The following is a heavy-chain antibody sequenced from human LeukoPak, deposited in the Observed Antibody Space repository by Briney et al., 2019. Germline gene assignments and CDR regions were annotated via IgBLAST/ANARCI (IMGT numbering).Heavy chain of an antibody. CDR3: ASNPGQILHSKYFDY. V-gene: IGHV1-69*13. Sequence: SSVKVSCKASGGTFSSYAISWVRQAPGQGLEWMGGIIPIFGTANYAQKFQGRVTITADESTSTAYMELSSLRSEDTAVYYCASNPGQILHSKYFDYWGQGTLVTVSS. J-gene: IGHJ4*02. CDR2: IIPIFGTA. CDR1: GGTFSSYA.